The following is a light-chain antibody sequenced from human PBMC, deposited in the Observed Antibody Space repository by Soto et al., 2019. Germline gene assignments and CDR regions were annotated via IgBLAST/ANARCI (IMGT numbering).Light chain of an antibody. CDR3: SSFTSTSTRL. CDR2: EVT. V-gene: IGLV2-14*01. Sequence: QSVLTQPASVSGSPGQSITISCTGTSSDIGSYDYVSWYQQHPGKAPNLIIYEVTDRPSGVSNRFSGSKSGNTASLTISGLQAEGEADYYCSSFTSTSTRLFGSGTKVTVL. J-gene: IGLJ1*01. CDR1: SSDIGSYDY.